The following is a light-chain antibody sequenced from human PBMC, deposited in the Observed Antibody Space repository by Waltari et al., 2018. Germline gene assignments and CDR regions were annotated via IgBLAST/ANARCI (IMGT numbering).Light chain of an antibody. J-gene: IGKJ2*01. V-gene: IGKV2-30*02. CDR2: KVT. CDR3: MEGAQWYT. CDR1: QSRAHGGAHTL. Sequence: RQSRAHGGAHTLLNCVQQRPAQSPRGLIYKVTDRASAVPDSFSGSGADTDFTLRMSRDEGEYVGVYHCMEGAQWYTFGQRTKVEIK.